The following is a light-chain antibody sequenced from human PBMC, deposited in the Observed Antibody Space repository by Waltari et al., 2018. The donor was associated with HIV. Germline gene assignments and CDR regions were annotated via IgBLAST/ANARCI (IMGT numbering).Light chain of an antibody. V-gene: IGLV2-23*02. Sequence: QSALTQPASVSGSPGQSITISCTGTSSDVGSYNLVSWYQQNPGKAPKLMIYEVSKRPSAVSNRFSGSKSANTASLTISGLQAEDEADYYCCSYAGSSTTVLFGGGTKLTVL. CDR3: CSYAGSSTTVL. J-gene: IGLJ2*01. CDR1: SSDVGSYNL. CDR2: EVS.